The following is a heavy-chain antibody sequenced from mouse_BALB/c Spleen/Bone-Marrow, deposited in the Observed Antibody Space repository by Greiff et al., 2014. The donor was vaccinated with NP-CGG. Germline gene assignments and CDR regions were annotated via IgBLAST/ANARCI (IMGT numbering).Heavy chain of an antibody. V-gene: IGHV1-20*02. CDR3: TRVTTDWYFDV. Sequence: EVQLQQSGPELVKPGAPVKISCKASGYSFTGYFMNWVMQSHGKSLEWIGRINPYNGDTFYNQKFKGKATLTVDKSSSTAHMELRSLASEDSAVYYCTRVTTDWYFDVWGAGTTVTVSS. J-gene: IGHJ1*01. CDR2: INPYNGDT. D-gene: IGHD1-1*01. CDR1: GYSFTGYF.